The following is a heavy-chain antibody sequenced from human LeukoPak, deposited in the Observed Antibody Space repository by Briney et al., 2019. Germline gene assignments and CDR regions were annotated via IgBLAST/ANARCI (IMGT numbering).Heavy chain of an antibody. D-gene: IGHD2-15*01. J-gene: IGHJ5*02. Sequence: ASVKVSCKASGGTFSSYAISWVRQAPGQGLEWMGIINPSGGSTSYAQKFQGRVTMTRDMSTSTVYMELSSLRSEDTAVYYCAREYCSGGSCWRNWFDPWGQGTLVTVSS. CDR2: INPSGGST. V-gene: IGHV1-46*01. CDR3: AREYCSGGSCWRNWFDP. CDR1: GGTFSSYA.